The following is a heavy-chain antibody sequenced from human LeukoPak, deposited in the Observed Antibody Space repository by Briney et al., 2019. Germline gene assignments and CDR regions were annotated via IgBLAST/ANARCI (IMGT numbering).Heavy chain of an antibody. CDR1: GFTFSSYS. CDR2: ISSSSSTI. J-gene: IGHJ4*02. CDR3: ARDASGSSIGLIDF. Sequence: GGSLRLSCAASGFTFSSYSMNWVRQAPGKGLEWVSYISSSSSTIYYADSVKGRFTISRDNAKNSLYLHMNSLRAEDTAVYYCARDASGSSIGLIDFWGQGTLVTVSS. V-gene: IGHV3-48*04. D-gene: IGHD1-26*01.